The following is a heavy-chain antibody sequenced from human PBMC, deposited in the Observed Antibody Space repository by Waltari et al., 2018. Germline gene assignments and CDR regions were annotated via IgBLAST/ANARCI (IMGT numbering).Heavy chain of an antibody. CDR1: GYTFTSYD. CDR2: MNPNSGNT. CDR3: ARGPSSYDSSGYYSYYFDY. V-gene: IGHV1-8*03. D-gene: IGHD3-22*01. Sequence: QVQLVQSGAEVKKPGASVKVSCKASGYTFTSYDINWVRQATGQGLEWMGWMNPNSGNTGYSKKFQVRVSITRNTSISTAYMKLSSLRSEDTAVYYCARGPSSYDSSGYYSYYFDYWGQGTLVTVSS. J-gene: IGHJ4*02.